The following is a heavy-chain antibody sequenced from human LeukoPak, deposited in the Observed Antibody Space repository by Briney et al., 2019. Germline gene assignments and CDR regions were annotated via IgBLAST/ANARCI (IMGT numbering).Heavy chain of an antibody. V-gene: IGHV4-59*01. D-gene: IGHD2-15*01. CDR3: ARVPRLGYCSGGSCYGLGRYYYYYYMDV. Sequence: LETLSLTCTVSVGSISSYYWSWIRQPPGKGLEWIGYIYYSGSTNYNPSLKSRVTISVDTSKNQFSLKLSSVTAADTAVYYCARVPRLGYCSGGSCYGLGRYYYYYYMDVWGKGTTITVSS. J-gene: IGHJ6*03. CDR2: IYYSGST. CDR1: VGSISSYY.